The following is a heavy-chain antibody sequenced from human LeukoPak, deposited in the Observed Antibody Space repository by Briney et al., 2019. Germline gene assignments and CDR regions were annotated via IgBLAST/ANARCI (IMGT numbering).Heavy chain of an antibody. D-gene: IGHD5-12*01. Sequence: GGSLRLSCAASGFTFSGYSMNWVRQAPGKGLEWVSSISSSSSYIYYADSVKGRLTISRDNAKNSLYLQMNSLRAEDTAVYYCARTPTTWGYYYMDVWGKGTTVTVSS. CDR3: ARTPTTWGYYYMDV. J-gene: IGHJ6*03. CDR1: GFTFSGYS. V-gene: IGHV3-21*01. CDR2: ISSSSSYI.